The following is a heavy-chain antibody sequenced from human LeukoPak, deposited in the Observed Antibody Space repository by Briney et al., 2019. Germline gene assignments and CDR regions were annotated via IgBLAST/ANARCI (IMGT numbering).Heavy chain of an antibody. D-gene: IGHD4-11*01. CDR3: ARDAQRGFDYSNSLEY. V-gene: IGHV3-33*01. CDR2: IWSDGSNR. CDR1: GFIFSHYG. J-gene: IGHJ4*01. Sequence: QPGGSLRLSCAASGFIFSHYGMHWVRQAPGKGLEWVAVIWSDGSNRFYAGSVKGRFTISRDNSQNTVFLQRNSLRVEDTAMYSCARDAQRGFDYSNSLEYWGHGTLVTVSS.